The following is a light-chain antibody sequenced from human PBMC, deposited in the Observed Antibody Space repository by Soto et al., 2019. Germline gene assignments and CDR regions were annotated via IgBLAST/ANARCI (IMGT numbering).Light chain of an antibody. V-gene: IGKV3-11*01. CDR3: QQRSNWPFTWT. J-gene: IGKJ1*01. Sequence: EIVLTQSPATLSLSPGERATLSGRASQSVSSYLAWYQQKPGQAPRLLIYDASNRATGIPDRFSASGSGTDFTLTISSLEPEDFAVYYCQQRSNWPFTWTFGQGTKVEIK. CDR1: QSVSSY. CDR2: DAS.